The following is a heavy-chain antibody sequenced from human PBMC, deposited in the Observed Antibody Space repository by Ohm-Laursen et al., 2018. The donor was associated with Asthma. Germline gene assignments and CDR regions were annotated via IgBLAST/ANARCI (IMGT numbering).Heavy chain of an antibody. J-gene: IGHJ6*02. V-gene: IGHV3-9*01. Sequence: SLRLSCAASGFTFDDYAMHWVRQAPGKGLEWVSGISWNGGSIGYADSVKGRFTISRDNAKNSLYLQMNSLRAEDTALYYCAKGYSYAYYYYGMDVWGQGTTVTVSS. D-gene: IGHD5-18*01. CDR2: ISWNGGSI. CDR1: GFTFDDYA. CDR3: AKGYSYAYYYYGMDV.